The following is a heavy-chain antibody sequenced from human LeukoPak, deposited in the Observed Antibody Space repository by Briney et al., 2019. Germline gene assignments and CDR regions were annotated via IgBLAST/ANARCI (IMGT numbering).Heavy chain of an antibody. D-gene: IGHD4/OR15-4a*01. J-gene: IGHJ6*03. CDR3: ARAPPYGGYYYYYYMDV. CDR2: LSGSGSTT. CDR1: GFTFSTYA. Sequence: GGSLRLSCAASGFTFSTYAMTWVRQAPGKGLEWVSGLSGSGSTTYYADSVKGRFTIPRDNSKNTLYLQMNSLRAGDTAIYYCARAPPYGGYYYYYYMDVWGKGTTVTVSS. V-gene: IGHV3-23*01.